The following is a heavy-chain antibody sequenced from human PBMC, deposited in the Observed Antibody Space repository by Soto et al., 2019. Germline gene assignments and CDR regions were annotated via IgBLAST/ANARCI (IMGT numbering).Heavy chain of an antibody. D-gene: IGHD6-13*01. CDR1: GGSFSGYY. CDR3: ARGRQQSYHNIPFPYGDY. V-gene: IGHV4-34*01. CDR2: INHSGST. Sequence: QVQLQQWGAGLLKPSETLSLTCAVYGGSFSGYYWSWIRQPPGKGLEWIGEINHSGSTNYNPSLKSRVTISVDTSKNQFSLKLSSVTAADTAVYYCARGRQQSYHNIPFPYGDYWGQGTLVTVSS. J-gene: IGHJ4*02.